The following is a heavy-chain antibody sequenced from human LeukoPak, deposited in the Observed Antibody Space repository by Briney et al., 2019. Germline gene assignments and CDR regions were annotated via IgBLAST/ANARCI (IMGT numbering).Heavy chain of an antibody. J-gene: IGHJ2*01. Sequence: GESLKISCKGSGYSFTSYWIGWVRQMPGKGLEWMGIIYPGDSDTRYSPSFQGQVTISADKSISTAYLQWSSLKASDTAQYYCAIVTRSDYGGKGARGLQSWYFDLWGRGTLVTVSS. CDR2: IYPGDSDT. CDR3: AIVTRSDYGGKGARGLQSWYFDL. CDR1: GYSFTSYW. V-gene: IGHV5-51*01. D-gene: IGHD4-23*01.